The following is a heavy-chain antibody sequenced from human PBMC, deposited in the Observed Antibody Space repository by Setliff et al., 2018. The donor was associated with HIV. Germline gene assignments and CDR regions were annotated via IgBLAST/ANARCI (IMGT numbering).Heavy chain of an antibody. D-gene: IGHD3-22*01. J-gene: IGHJ4*02. CDR2: INPSGDST. V-gene: IGHV1-46*01. Sequence: ASVKVSCKGSGYTFTSYYIHWVRQAPGQGLEWMGIINPSGDSTDYAQKFQDRLTMTSDRSTSSVYMDLSSLRSEDTAVYYCARAPRIDSSGYDFDYWGQGTLVTVSS. CDR3: ARAPRIDSSGYDFDY. CDR1: GYTFTSYY.